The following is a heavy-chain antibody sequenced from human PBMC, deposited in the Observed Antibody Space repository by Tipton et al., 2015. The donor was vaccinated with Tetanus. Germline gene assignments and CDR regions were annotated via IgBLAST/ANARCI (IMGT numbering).Heavy chain of an antibody. CDR1: GFTFSDYE. J-gene: IGHJ4*02. Sequence: SLRLSCAASGFTFSDYEMNWVRQAPGKGLEWVAYIGGSGRAIFYADSVKGRFTISRDNAKNSLLLQMNSLRAEDTAVYYCAGDKTRFDFLAGFFPFGFWGQGTLVPVS. CDR3: AGDKTRFDFLAGFFPFGF. D-gene: IGHD3-9*01. CDR2: IGGSGRAI. V-gene: IGHV3-48*03.